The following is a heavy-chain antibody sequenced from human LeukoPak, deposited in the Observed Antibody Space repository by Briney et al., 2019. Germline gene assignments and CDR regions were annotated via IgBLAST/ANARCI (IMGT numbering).Heavy chain of an antibody. V-gene: IGHV3-23*01. D-gene: IGHD3-22*01. J-gene: IGHJ4*02. CDR3: ARARSGYYSSFDY. CDR2: ISGSGGST. Sequence: GGSLRLSCAASGFTFSSYAMNWVRQAPGKGPEWVSRISGSGGSTYYADSVKGRFTISRDNSKNTLYLQMNSLRAEDTALYYCARARSGYYSSFDYWGQGTLVTVSS. CDR1: GFTFSSYA.